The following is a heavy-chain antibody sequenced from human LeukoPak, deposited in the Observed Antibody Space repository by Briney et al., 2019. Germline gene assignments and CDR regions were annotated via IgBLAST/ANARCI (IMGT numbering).Heavy chain of an antibody. Sequence: QSGGSLRLSCEASGFSFSTYAMSWVRQAPGKGLEWVSSIIATGDSTYYADSVKGRFTISRDNSKNTLYLQMNSLRAEDTAIYYCAKDLRTYGSGIYRLPTVIFNYWGQGTLVTVSS. CDR2: IIATGDST. J-gene: IGHJ4*02. CDR1: GFSFSTYA. V-gene: IGHV3-23*01. D-gene: IGHD3-10*01. CDR3: AKDLRTYGSGIYRLPTVIFNY.